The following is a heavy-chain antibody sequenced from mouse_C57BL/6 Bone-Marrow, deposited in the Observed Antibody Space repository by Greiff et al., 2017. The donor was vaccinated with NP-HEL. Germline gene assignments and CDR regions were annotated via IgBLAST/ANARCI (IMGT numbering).Heavy chain of an antibody. CDR2: ISNGGGST. CDR1: GFTFSDYY. Sequence: EVQLVESGGGLVQPGGSLKLSCAASGFTFSDYYMYWVRQTPEKRLEWVGYISNGGGSTYYPDTVKGRFTITRGNAKNTLYLQMSRLKSEDTTMYYCAGNWDYYAMDYWGQGTSVTVSS. CDR3: AGNWDYYAMDY. D-gene: IGHD4-1*01. V-gene: IGHV5-12*01. J-gene: IGHJ4*01.